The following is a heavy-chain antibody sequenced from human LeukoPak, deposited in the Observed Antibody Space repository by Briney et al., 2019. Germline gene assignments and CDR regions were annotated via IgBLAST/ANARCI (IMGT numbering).Heavy chain of an antibody. J-gene: IGHJ6*03. D-gene: IGHD3-3*01. Sequence: GASVKVSCEASGYTFTGYGISWVRQAPGQGLEWMGWIRAYNGNTKYAQKLQGRVTMTTDTSTSTAYVELRSLRSDDTAVYYCARVGYYDFWSGYTPVYYMDVWGKGTTVTVSS. CDR3: ARVGYYDFWSGYTPVYYMDV. CDR1: GYTFTGYG. V-gene: IGHV1-18*01. CDR2: IRAYNGNT.